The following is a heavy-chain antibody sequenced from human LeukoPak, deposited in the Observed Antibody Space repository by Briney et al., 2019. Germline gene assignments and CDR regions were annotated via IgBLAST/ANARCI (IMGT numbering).Heavy chain of an antibody. V-gene: IGHV3-48*03. D-gene: IGHD1-26*01. Sequence: GGSLRLSCAASGFTFSSYEMNWVRQAPGKGLEWVSYITSGDSTIYYADSVKGRFTISRDNAKNSLYLQMNSLRVEDTAVYYCARQDPELAYWGQGTLVTFSS. J-gene: IGHJ4*02. CDR3: ARQDPELAY. CDR2: ITSGDSTI. CDR1: GFTFSSYE.